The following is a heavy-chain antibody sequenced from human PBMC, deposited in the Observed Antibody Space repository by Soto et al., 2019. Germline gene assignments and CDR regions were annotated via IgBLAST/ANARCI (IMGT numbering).Heavy chain of an antibody. D-gene: IGHD5-12*01. V-gene: IGHV1-69*06. J-gene: IGHJ4*02. CDR3: ARDLGGGYDPGDY. CDR2: IIPIFGTT. CDR1: GDIFSGYS. Sequence: ASVKVSCKTSGDIFSGYSISWVRQAPGQGLEWMGGIIPIFGTTNYAQRFHGRVTITADKSTSTVYMELYSLKSEDTAVYYCARDLGGGYDPGDYWGQGTLVTVPQ.